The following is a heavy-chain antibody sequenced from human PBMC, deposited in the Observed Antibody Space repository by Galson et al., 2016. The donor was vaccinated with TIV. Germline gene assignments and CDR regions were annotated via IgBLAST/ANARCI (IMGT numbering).Heavy chain of an antibody. V-gene: IGHV3-33*01. CDR3: AREGGSGTSRSRFDY. CDR1: GFIFSAYG. J-gene: IGHJ4*02. CDR2: TWYDGSNK. Sequence: SLRLSCAASGFIFSAYGMHWVRQAPGKGLVWVALTWYDGSNKNYVDSVKGRFTISRDNSNDTLYLQMNSLRAEETAVYYCAREGGSGTSRSRFDYWGQGTLVTVSS. D-gene: IGHD1-26*01.